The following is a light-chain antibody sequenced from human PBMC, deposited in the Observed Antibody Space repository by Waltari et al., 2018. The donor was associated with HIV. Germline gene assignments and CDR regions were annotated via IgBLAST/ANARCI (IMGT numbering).Light chain of an antibody. V-gene: IGKV1-39*01. Sequence: DIQMTQSPSSLSASVGDRVTITCRASQSISSYLNWYQQKPGKAPKLLIYAASSLQSGVPSRFSGSGSGTDFTLTISSLQPEDFATYYCQQYNSDPSFGQGTRLEMK. CDR3: QQYNSDPS. CDR2: AAS. J-gene: IGKJ5*01. CDR1: QSISSY.